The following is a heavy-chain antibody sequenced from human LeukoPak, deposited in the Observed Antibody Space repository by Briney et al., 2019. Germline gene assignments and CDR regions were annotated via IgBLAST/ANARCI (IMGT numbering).Heavy chain of an antibody. CDR2: MNPNSGNT. D-gene: IGHD3-10*01. CDR3: ARRGSGSYFYYFDY. J-gene: IGHJ4*02. V-gene: IGHV1-8*01. CDR1: GYTFTSYD. Sequence: ASVKVSCKASGYTFTSYDINWVRQATGQGLEWMGWMNPNSGNTGYAQKFQGRVTMTRNTSISTAYMELSSLRSEDTAVYYCARRGSGSYFYYFDYWSQGTLVTVSS.